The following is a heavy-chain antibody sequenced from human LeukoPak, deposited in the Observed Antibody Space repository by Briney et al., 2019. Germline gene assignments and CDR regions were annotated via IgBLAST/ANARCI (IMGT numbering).Heavy chain of an antibody. CDR2: INSDGSIT. J-gene: IGHJ4*02. CDR3: ARDLYGDFYFDS. Sequence: GGSLRLSCAGSGFPFSGYSMNWVRQAPGKGLLWVSRINSDGSITTYEASVKGRFTISSDNAKNTLYLQMNSLRAEDTAVHDCARDLYGDFYFDSWGQGTLVTVSS. CDR1: GFPFSGYS. V-gene: IGHV3-74*01. D-gene: IGHD4-17*01.